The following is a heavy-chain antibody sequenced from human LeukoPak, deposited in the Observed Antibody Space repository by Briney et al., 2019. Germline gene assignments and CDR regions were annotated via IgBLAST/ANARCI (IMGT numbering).Heavy chain of an antibody. Sequence: GGSLRLSCVASGFTFSNYGMHWVRQAPGKGLEWVAVIWYDGSNKYHADSAKGRFTISRDSPKNTLYLQMNSLRAEDTAVYYCARSVSSSADWGQGTLVTVSS. CDR2: IWYDGSNK. V-gene: IGHV3-33*01. J-gene: IGHJ4*02. CDR3: ARSVSSSAD. CDR1: GFTFSNYG. D-gene: IGHD6-6*01.